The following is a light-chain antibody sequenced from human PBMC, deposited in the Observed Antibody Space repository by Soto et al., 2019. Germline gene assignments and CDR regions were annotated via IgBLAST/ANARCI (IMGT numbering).Light chain of an antibody. V-gene: IGKV1-5*03. Sequence: DIQMPPSPSTLSASVGDRVTITCRASHSISSWLAWYQQKPGKAPKLLIYKASSLESGVPSRFSGRGSGTEFTLTISSLQPDDFATYYCQQYNSYPWTFGQGTKVEIK. CDR3: QQYNSYPWT. J-gene: IGKJ1*01. CDR2: KAS. CDR1: HSISSW.